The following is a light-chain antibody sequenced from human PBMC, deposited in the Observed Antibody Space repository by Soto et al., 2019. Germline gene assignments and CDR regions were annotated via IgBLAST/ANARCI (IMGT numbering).Light chain of an antibody. CDR2: KAS. V-gene: IGKV1-5*03. J-gene: IGKJ1*01. CDR3: QQYYSYST. CDR1: QSISSW. Sequence: DIQMTQSPSTLSASVGDRVTITCRASQSISSWLAWYQQKPGKAPKLLIYKASSLKRGVPSRFSGSGSGTEFTLTVSSLQPDDFATYYCQQYYSYSTFGQGTKVEVK.